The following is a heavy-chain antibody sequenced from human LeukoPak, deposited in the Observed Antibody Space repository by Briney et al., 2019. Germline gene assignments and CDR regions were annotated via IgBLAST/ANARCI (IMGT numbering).Heavy chain of an antibody. D-gene: IGHD4-17*01. Sequence: AGGSLTLSCAASGFTFSSYAMSWVRQAPGKGLEWVSAIRGSGGSTYYADSVKGRFTISRNNTKNTLYLQMNSLIAEDTAVYYCAKAYGDYGNYWGQGTLVTVSS. CDR3: AKAYGDYGNY. V-gene: IGHV3-23*01. CDR1: GFTFSSYA. CDR2: IRGSGGST. J-gene: IGHJ4*02.